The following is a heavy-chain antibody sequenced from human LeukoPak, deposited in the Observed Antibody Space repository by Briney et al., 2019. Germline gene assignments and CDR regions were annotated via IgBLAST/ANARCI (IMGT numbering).Heavy chain of an antibody. Sequence: ASVKVSCKASGYTFTSYGISWVRQAPGQGLEWMGWISAYNGNTNYAQKLQGRVTMTTDTSTGTAYMELRSLRSDDTAVYYCAADGGSGWPPGAFDIWGQGTMVTVSS. J-gene: IGHJ3*02. CDR3: AADGGSGWPPGAFDI. CDR1: GYTFTSYG. CDR2: ISAYNGNT. V-gene: IGHV1-18*01. D-gene: IGHD6-19*01.